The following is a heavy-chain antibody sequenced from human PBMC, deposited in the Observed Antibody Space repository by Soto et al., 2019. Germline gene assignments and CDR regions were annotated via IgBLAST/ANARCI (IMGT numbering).Heavy chain of an antibody. J-gene: IGHJ3*02. Sequence: GGSLRLSCAASGFTFSDYYMSWIRQAPGKGLEWVSYISSSSSYIKYADSVKGRFTISRDNAKNSLYLQMNSLRAEDTAVYYCAKAARRGYDDAFDIWGQGTMVTVSS. CDR1: GFTFSDYY. D-gene: IGHD5-12*01. CDR2: ISSSSSYI. V-gene: IGHV3-11*05. CDR3: AKAARRGYDDAFDI.